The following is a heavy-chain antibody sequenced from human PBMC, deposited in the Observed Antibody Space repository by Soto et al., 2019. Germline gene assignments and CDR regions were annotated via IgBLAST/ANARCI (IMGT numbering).Heavy chain of an antibody. CDR3: ARFGLVRELTTNWFDP. J-gene: IGHJ5*02. CDR1: GGTISSGDYY. D-gene: IGHD3-10*01. V-gene: IGHV4-30-4*01. CDR2: IYYSGST. Sequence: TSETLSLTCTVSGGTISSGDYYWSWIRQPPGKGLEWIGYIYYSGSTYYNPSLKSRVTISVDTSKNQFSLKLSSVTAADTAVYYCARFGLVRELTTNWFDPWGQGTLVTVSS.